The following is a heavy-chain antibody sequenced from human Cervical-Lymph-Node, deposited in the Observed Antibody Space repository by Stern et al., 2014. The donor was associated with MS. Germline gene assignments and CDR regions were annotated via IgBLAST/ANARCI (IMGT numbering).Heavy chain of an antibody. CDR3: AREGALSGHRAYYFDY. D-gene: IGHD2-15*01. CDR2: ISWNGGHI. CDR1: GFSFDAYA. J-gene: IGHJ4*02. V-gene: IGHV3-9*01. Sequence: VQLVESGGGLVQPGRSLRLSCAASGFSFDAYAMHWVRQTPGKGLEWVSGISWNGGHIGYADSVKGRFTISRDNVKNSLYLQMNSLRPEDTALYYCAREGALSGHRAYYFDYWGQGTLVTVSS.